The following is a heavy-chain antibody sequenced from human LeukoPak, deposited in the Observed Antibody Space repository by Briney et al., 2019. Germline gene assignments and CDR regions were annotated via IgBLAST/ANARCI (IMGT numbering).Heavy chain of an antibody. CDR1: GGSFSGYY. CDR2: INHSGST. CDR3: ASGYSGYDFWHYYMDV. Sequence: SETLSLTCAVYGGSFSGYYWSWIRQPPGKGLEWIGEINHSGSTNYNPSLKSRVTISVDTSKNQFSLKLSSVTAADTAVYYCASGYSGYDFWHYYMDVWGKGTTVTVSS. D-gene: IGHD5-12*01. V-gene: IGHV4-34*01. J-gene: IGHJ6*03.